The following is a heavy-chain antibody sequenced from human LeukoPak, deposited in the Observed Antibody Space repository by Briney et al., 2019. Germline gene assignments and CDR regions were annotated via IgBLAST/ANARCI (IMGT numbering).Heavy chain of an antibody. V-gene: IGHV3-23*01. D-gene: IGHD3-22*01. CDR2: ISGSGGST. CDR1: GFTFSSYA. J-gene: IGHJ4*02. CDR3: AKGLSGFTMIVLLPV. Sequence: GGSLGLSCAASGFTFSSYAMSWVRQAPGKGLEWVSAISGSGGSTYYADSVKGRFTISKDNSKNTLYLQTNSLRAEDTAVYYCAKGLSGFTMIVLLPVWGQGTLVTVSS.